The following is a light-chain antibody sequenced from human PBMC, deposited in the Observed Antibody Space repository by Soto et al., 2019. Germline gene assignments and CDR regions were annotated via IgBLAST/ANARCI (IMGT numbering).Light chain of an antibody. V-gene: IGKV3-15*01. CDR1: QSVSSN. J-gene: IGKJ4*01. CDR2: GAS. CDR3: QQYNNWPLT. Sequence: EIVMTQSPATLSVSPGERATLSCRASQSVSSNLAWYQQKHGQAPRLLIYGASTRATGISARFSGSGSGTEFTLTIRSLQSEDFAVYYCQQYNNWPLTFGGGTKVEIK.